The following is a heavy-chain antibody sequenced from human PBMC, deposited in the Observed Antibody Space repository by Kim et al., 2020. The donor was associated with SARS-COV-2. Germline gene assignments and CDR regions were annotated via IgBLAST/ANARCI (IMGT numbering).Heavy chain of an antibody. CDR3: GSDRLYSSAFLY. V-gene: IGHV3-7*04. CDR2: IKQDGGEY. CDR1: GFTFSSYW. D-gene: IGHD6-19*01. J-gene: IGHJ4*02. Sequence: GGSLRLSCTGSGFTFSSYWMRWVRQAPGKGLEWVANIKQDGGEYSYVGSVTGRFTISRDNAKNSLYLQMNSLRAEDTAVYYCGSDRLYSSAFLYWGQGTLVTVSS.